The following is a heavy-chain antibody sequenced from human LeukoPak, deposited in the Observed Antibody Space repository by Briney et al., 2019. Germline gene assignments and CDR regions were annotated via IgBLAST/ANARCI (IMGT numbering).Heavy chain of an antibody. CDR2: ISWDGATT. CDR1: GFTFDDYD. Sequence: PGGSLRLSCAAYGFTFDDYDMHRVRHGPGKGLEGCSLISWDGATTYYAASVKGRFTFSRDNKKNVLYLQMNNLGTEDTALFYCAKDLSSVFDALNIWGQGTLVTVSS. D-gene: IGHD3-10*01. CDR3: AKDLSSVFDALNI. J-gene: IGHJ3*02. V-gene: IGHV3-43*02.